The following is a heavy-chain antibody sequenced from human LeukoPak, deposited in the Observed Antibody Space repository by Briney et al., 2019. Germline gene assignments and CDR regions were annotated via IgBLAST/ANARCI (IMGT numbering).Heavy chain of an antibody. CDR1: GYTFTSYY. D-gene: IGHD6-6*01. Sequence: ASVKVSCKASGYTFTSYYMHWVRQAPGQGLEWMGIINPSGGSTSYAQKFQGRVTMTRDTSKNQFSLKLSSVTAADTAVYYCARGLRTLIAARPPAFDIWGQGTMVTVSS. V-gene: IGHV1-46*01. CDR3: ARGLRTLIAARPPAFDI. J-gene: IGHJ3*02. CDR2: INPSGGST.